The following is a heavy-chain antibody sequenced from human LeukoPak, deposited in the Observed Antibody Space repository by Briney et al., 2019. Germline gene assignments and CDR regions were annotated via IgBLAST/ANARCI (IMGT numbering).Heavy chain of an antibody. V-gene: IGHV1-46*01. D-gene: IGHD2-2*01. J-gene: IGHJ4*02. CDR3: ARAVSVDQLLFGIDY. CDR2: INPSGGST. CDR1: GDTLTNYY. Sequence: ASVKVSCKASGDTLTNYYMHWVRQAPGQGLEWMGIINPSGGSTSYAQKFQGRVTMTRDTSTSTVYMELSSLRSEDTAVYYCARAVSVDQLLFGIDYWGQGTLATVSS.